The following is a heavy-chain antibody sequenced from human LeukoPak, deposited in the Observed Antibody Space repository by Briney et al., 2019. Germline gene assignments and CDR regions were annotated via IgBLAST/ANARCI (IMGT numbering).Heavy chain of an antibody. CDR3: ARDGRPTYYDLWSGSTGSWFDP. J-gene: IGHJ5*02. CDR2: IYYSGST. CDR1: GGSISSSSYY. Sequence: SETLSLTCSVSGGSISSSSYYWGWIRQTPGKGLEWIGNIYYSGSTYYNPSLKSRVTISADTSKNQFSLKLSSVTAADTAVYYCARDGRPTYYDLWSGSTGSWFDPWGQGTLVTVSS. D-gene: IGHD3-3*01. V-gene: IGHV4-39*07.